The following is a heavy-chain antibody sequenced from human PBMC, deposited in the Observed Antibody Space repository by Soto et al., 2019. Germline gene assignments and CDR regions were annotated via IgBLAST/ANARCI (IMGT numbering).Heavy chain of an antibody. CDR3: ARGDTMVRGVIIDYFDY. V-gene: IGHV1-3*04. CDR1: GYTFTSYT. J-gene: IGHJ4*02. D-gene: IGHD3-10*01. CDR2: INTGNGNT. Sequence: QVQLVQSGAEVKKPGASVKVSCKASGYTFTSYTLHWVRQAPGQRLEWMGWINTGNGNTKYSQKFQGRVTITRDTAXSXXYMELSSLRSEDTAVYYCARGDTMVRGVIIDYFDYWGQGTLVTVSS.